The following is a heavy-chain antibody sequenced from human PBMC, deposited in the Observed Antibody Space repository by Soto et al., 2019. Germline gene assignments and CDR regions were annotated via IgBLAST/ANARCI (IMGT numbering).Heavy chain of an antibody. Sequence: QVQLQESGPGLVKPSQTLSLTCTVSGGSISSGGYYWSWIRQHPGKGLEWIGYIYYSGSTYYNPSLKSPVTISVDTSKTQFSLKLSSVTAADTAVYYCARGVTMVRGVIHTPYFDYWGQGTLVTVSS. CDR1: GGSISSGGYY. V-gene: IGHV4-31*01. D-gene: IGHD3-10*01. CDR2: IYYSGST. CDR3: ARGVTMVRGVIHTPYFDY. J-gene: IGHJ4*02.